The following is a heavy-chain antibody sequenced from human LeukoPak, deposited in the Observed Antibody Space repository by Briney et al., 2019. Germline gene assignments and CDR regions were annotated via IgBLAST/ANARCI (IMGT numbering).Heavy chain of an antibody. CDR1: GITVSSNY. CDR3: ARDRVIPGQDVFDI. D-gene: IGHD2-21*01. J-gene: IGHJ3*02. V-gene: IGHV3-66*02. Sequence: QPGGSLRLSCAASGITVSSNYVSWVRQAPGKGLEWVSFLYSAGSTNYADSVKGRFTISRDNSKNTLYLQMNSLRTEDTAVYYCARDRVIPGQDVFDIWGQGTMVTVSS. CDR2: LYSAGST.